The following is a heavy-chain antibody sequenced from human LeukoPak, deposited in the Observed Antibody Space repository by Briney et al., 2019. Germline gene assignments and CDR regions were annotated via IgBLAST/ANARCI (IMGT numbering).Heavy chain of an antibody. J-gene: IGHJ4*02. CDR1: GFTFSSYA. Sequence: GGSLRLSCAASGFTFSSYAMHWVRQAPGKGLEWVAVISYDGINKYYADSVKGRFTISRDNSKNTLYLQMNSLRAEDTAVYYCARDLAQYYYDSSGYPSYYFDYWGQGTLVTVSS. D-gene: IGHD3-22*01. CDR3: ARDLAQYYYDSSGYPSYYFDY. V-gene: IGHV3-30-3*01. CDR2: ISYDGINK.